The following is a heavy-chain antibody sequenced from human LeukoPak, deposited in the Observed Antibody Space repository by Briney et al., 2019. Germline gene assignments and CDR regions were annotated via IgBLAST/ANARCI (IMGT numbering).Heavy chain of an antibody. D-gene: IGHD3-16*01. CDR3: ARDAYVSYYYYGMDV. CDR1: GCTISSYY. J-gene: IGHJ6*04. Sequence: SETLSLTCTVSGCTISSYYWSWIRQPPGKGLEWIGYIYYSGSNNYNPSPKSRVTTSVGTTNNQYSQKLTSVTAADTAVYYCARDAYVSYYYYGMDVWGEGTTVIVAS. CDR2: IYYSGSN. V-gene: IGHV4-59*01.